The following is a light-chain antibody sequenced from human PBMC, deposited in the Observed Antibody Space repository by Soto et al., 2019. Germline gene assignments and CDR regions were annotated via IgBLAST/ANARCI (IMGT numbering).Light chain of an antibody. CDR2: GAS. CDR3: QQYDSSPHT. CDR1: QSVSSCY. J-gene: IGKJ2*01. Sequence: EIVLTQSPGSLSLSPGERATLSCRASQSVSSCYLAWYQQKPGQAPRLLIYGASSRDTGIPDRFSGSGSGTDFTLTISRLEPEDSAVYYCQQYDSSPHTFGEGTKPEIK. V-gene: IGKV3-20*01.